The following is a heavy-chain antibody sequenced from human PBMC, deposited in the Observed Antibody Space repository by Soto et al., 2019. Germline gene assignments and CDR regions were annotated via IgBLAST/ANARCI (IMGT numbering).Heavy chain of an antibody. CDR2: IIPIFGTA. J-gene: IGHJ5*02. CDR3: ARVKFGTGSYNWFDP. CDR1: GGTFSSYA. Sequence: KNAPASVKVSCKASGGTFSSYAISWVRQAPGQGLEWMGGIIPIFGTANYAQKFQGRVTITADESTSTAYMELSSLRSEDTAVYYCARVKFGTGSYNWFDPWGHGTLVTVSS. D-gene: IGHD3-10*01. V-gene: IGHV1-69*13.